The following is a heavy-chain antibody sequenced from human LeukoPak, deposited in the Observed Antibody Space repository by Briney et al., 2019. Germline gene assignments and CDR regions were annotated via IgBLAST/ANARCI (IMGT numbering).Heavy chain of an antibody. J-gene: IGHJ6*03. V-gene: IGHV3-21*01. Sequence: PGGSLRLSCAASGFTFSDYSINWVRQAPGKGLEWVSSISISSSYIYYADSVKGRFTISRDNSKNTLYLQMNTLRAEDTAVYYCARFVPYYMDVWGKGTTVTVSS. CDR2: ISISSSYI. CDR1: GFTFSDYS. CDR3: ARFVPYYMDV.